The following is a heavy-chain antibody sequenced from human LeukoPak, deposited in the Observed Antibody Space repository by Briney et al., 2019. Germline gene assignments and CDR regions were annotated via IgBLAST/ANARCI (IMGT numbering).Heavy chain of an antibody. CDR3: AREKGTTHTFDY. CDR2: IIPIFGTA. J-gene: IGHJ4*02. D-gene: IGHD1/OR15-1a*01. CDR1: GYTFTGYY. V-gene: IGHV1-69*05. Sequence: SVKVSCKASGYTFTGYYMHWVRQAPGQGLEWMGGIIPIFGTANYAQKFQGRVTITTDESTSTAYMELSSLRSEDTAVYYCAREKGTTHTFDYWGQGTLVTVSS.